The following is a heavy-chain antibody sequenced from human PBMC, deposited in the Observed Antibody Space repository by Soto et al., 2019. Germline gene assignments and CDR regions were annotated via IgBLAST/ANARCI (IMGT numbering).Heavy chain of an antibody. D-gene: IGHD5-18*01. Sequence: PGGSLRLSCAASGFTFSSYSMNWVRQAPGKGLEWVSSISSSSSYIYYADSVKGRFTISRDNAKNSLYLQMNSLRAEDTAVYYCARDLSGYSHGLELDPWGQGTLVTVSS. CDR2: ISSSSSYI. J-gene: IGHJ5*02. CDR1: GFTFSSYS. CDR3: ARDLSGYSHGLELDP. V-gene: IGHV3-21*01.